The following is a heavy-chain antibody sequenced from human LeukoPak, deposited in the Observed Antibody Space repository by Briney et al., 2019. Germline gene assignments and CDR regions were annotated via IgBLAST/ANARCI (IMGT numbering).Heavy chain of an antibody. CDR1: GFTFSSYS. CDR3: AKDQLNRFCSGGSCSTTHDY. D-gene: IGHD2-15*01. V-gene: IGHV3-21*04. Sequence: GSLRLSCAASGFTFSSYSMNWVRQAPGKGLEWVSSISSSSSYIYYADSVKGRFTISRDNAKNSLYLQMNSLRAEDTAIYYCAKDQLNRFCSGGSCSTTHDYWGQGTLVTVSS. CDR2: ISSSSSYI. J-gene: IGHJ4*02.